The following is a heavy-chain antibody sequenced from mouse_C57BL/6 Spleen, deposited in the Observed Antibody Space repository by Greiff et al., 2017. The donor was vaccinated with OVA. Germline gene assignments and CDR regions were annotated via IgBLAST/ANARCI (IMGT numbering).Heavy chain of an antibody. CDR3: ARDDGYSDY. J-gene: IGHJ2*01. CDR1: GYTFTDYY. CDR2: IYPGSGNT. D-gene: IGHD2-3*01. Sequence: VQLQQSGAELVRPGASVKLSCKASGYTFTDYYINWVKQSPGQGLEWIARIYPGSGNTYYNEKFKGKATLTAEKSSSTAYMQLSSLTSEDSAVYFCARDDGYSDYWGQGTTLTVSS. V-gene: IGHV1-76*01.